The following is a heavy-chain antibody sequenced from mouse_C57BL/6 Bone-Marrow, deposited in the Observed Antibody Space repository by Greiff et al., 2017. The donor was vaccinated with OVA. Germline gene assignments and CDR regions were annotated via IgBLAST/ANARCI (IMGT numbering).Heavy chain of an antibody. CDR2: ISYDGSN. V-gene: IGHV3-6*01. D-gene: IGHD2-4*01. Sequence: EVKVEESGPGLVKPSQSLSLTCSVTGYSITSGYYWNWIRQFPGNKLEWMGYISYDGSNNYNPSLKNRISITRDTSKNQFFLKLNSVTTEDTATYYCARVDSWYFDVWGTGTTVTVSS. CDR1: GYSITSGYY. CDR3: ARVDSWYFDV. J-gene: IGHJ1*03.